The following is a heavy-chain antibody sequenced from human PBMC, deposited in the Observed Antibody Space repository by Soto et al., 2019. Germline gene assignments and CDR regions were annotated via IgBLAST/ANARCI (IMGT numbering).Heavy chain of an antibody. J-gene: IGHJ4*02. D-gene: IGHD6-6*01. V-gene: IGHV3-30*04. CDR3: ARDLIYSSSTLGS. Sequence: QVQLVESGGGVVQPGRSLRLSCAASGFTFSSYAMHWVRQAPGKGLEWVAVISYDGSNKYYADSVKGRFTISRDNSKNTLYLQMNSLRAEDPAVYYCARDLIYSSSTLGSWGQGTLVTVSS. CDR2: ISYDGSNK. CDR1: GFTFSSYA.